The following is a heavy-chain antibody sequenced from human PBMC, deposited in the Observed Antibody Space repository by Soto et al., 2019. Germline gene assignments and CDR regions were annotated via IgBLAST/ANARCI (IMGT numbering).Heavy chain of an antibody. D-gene: IGHD5-12*01. Sequence: GGSLRLSCAASGFTFDTYWMNWVRQAPGKGLEWVANINRGGSEKYYVDSVKGRFSISRDYAENSLYLQMNGLRAEDTAVYYCARASRSGLSGYALDYWGQGALVTVSS. CDR1: GFTFDTYW. CDR3: ARASRSGLSGYALDY. CDR2: INRGGSEK. V-gene: IGHV3-7*01. J-gene: IGHJ4*02.